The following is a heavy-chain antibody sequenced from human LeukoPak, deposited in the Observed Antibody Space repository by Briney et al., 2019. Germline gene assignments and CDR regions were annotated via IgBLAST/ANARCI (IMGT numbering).Heavy chain of an antibody. CDR3: PKLPYIAAAGTEREDFDY. J-gene: IGHJ4*02. CDR1: GFTFSSYG. D-gene: IGHD6-13*01. CDR2: IWYDGSNK. Sequence: GGSLRLSCAASGFTFSSYGMHWVRQAPGKGLEWVAVIWYDGSNKYYADSVKGRFTISRDNSKNTLYLQMNSLRAEDTAVYTCPKLPYIAAAGTEREDFDYWGQGTLVTVSS. V-gene: IGHV3-33*06.